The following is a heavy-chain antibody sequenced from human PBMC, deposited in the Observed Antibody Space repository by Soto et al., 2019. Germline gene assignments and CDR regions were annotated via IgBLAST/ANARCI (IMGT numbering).Heavy chain of an antibody. J-gene: IGHJ3*02. CDR2: IYYSGST. Sequence: SETLSLTCTVSGGSISSYYWSWIRQPPGKGLEWIGYIYYSGSTNYNPSLKSRVTISVDTSKNQFSLKLISVTAADTAVYYCASIKAYCGGDCYSRAFDIWGQGTMVTVSS. V-gene: IGHV4-59*08. CDR1: GGSISSYY. CDR3: ASIKAYCGGDCYSRAFDI. D-gene: IGHD2-21*02.